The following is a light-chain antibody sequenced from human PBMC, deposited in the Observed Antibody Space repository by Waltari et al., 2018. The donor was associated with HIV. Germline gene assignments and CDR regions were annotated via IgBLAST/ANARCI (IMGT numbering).Light chain of an antibody. CDR1: SSNIGDNA. J-gene: IGLJ2*01. Sequence: QSVLTQPPSVSGTPGPRVTISCSGGSSNIGDNAVSWYQQFPGTAPKLLIYSNNQRPSGVPDRFSGSKSGTSASLAISGLQSEDEADYYCATLDDSLNGPVFGGGTKVTVL. CDR3: ATLDDSLNGPV. V-gene: IGLV1-44*01. CDR2: SNN.